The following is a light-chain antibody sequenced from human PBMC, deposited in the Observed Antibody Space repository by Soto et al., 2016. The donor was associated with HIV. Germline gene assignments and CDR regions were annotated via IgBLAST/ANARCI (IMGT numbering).Light chain of an antibody. V-gene: IGLV3-21*03. CDR2: ENT. Sequence: SYELTQTPSLSVAPGTTATITCGGDNIGSESVHWYQQKPGQAPTLVLYENTDRPSGIPERFSGSNSGNTATLTINWVETGDEADYYCQVWDSDSDHVVFGGGTKLTVL. CDR3: QVWDSDSDHVV. CDR1: NIGSES. J-gene: IGLJ2*01.